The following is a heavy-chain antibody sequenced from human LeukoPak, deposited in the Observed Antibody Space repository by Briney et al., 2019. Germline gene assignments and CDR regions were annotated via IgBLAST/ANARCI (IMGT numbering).Heavy chain of an antibody. CDR2: INPNSGGT. V-gene: IGHV1-2*06. J-gene: IGHJ4*02. D-gene: IGHD3-3*01. CDR1: GYTFTGYY. Sequence: ASVKVSCKASGYTFTGYYMHWVRQAPGQGLEWMGRINPNSGGTNYAQKFQGRVTMTTDTSTSTAYMELRSLRSDDTAVYYCARSGDFWSALNLGYWGQGTLVTVSS. CDR3: ARSGDFWSALNLGY.